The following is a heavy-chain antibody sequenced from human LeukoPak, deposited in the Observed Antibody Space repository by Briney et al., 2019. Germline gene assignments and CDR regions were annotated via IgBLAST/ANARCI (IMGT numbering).Heavy chain of an antibody. J-gene: IGHJ6*02. V-gene: IGHV3-7*01. D-gene: IGHD1-26*01. CDR3: ARGGSYYYYGMDV. CDR2: IKQDGSEK. Sequence: GGSLRLSCAASGFTFGSYWMSWVRQAPGKGLEWVASIKQDGSEKYYVDSVKGRFTISRDNAKNSLYLQMNSLRAEDTAVYYCARGGSYYYYGMDVWGQGTTVTVSS. CDR1: GFTFGSYW.